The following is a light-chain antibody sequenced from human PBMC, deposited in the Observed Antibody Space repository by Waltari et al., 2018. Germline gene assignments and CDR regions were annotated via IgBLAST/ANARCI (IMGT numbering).Light chain of an antibody. Sequence: IQLTQSPSSLSASVGDRVTITCRATQGIRHYLIWYLQKPGKRPEVLIYETSTLQSGVPSRFSGSGSGTDFTLTISSLQPEDFATYFCQPSNNFPYTFGQGTKLEIK. CDR2: ETS. J-gene: IGKJ2*01. CDR3: QPSNNFPYT. CDR1: QGIRHY. V-gene: IGKV1-9*01.